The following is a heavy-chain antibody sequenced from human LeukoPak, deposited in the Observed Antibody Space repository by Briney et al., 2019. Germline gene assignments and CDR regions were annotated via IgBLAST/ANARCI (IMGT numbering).Heavy chain of an antibody. V-gene: IGHV3-21*01. CDR2: ISSSSSYI. CDR3: ASQIDNFYMDV. Sequence: PGGSLRLSCAASGFTFSSYSMNWVRQAPGKGLEWVSSISSSSSYIYYADSVKGRFTISRDNAKNSLYLRMNSLRAEDTAVYYCASQIDNFYMDVWGKGTTVTVSS. J-gene: IGHJ6*03. CDR1: GFTFSSYS. D-gene: IGHD3-22*01.